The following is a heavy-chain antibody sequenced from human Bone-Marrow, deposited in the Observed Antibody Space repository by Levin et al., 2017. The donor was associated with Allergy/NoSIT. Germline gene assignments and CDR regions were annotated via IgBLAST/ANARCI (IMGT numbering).Heavy chain of an antibody. V-gene: IGHV4-39*01. CDR3: ARHAWGSFDY. D-gene: IGHD7-27*01. CDR1: GGSISSSSYY. Sequence: PSETLSLTCTVSGGSISSSSYYWGWIRQPPGKGLEWIGSIYYSGSTYYNPSLKSRVTISVDTSKNQFSLKLSSVTAADTAVYYCARHAWGSFDYWGQGTLVTVSS. CDR2: IYYSGST. J-gene: IGHJ4*02.